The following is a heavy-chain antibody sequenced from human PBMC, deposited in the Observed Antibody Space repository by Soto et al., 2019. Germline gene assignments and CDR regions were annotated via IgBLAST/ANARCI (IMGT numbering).Heavy chain of an antibody. J-gene: IGHJ4*02. CDR3: VRGDGDYHDGNGYLGRH. CDR1: GFTFSSYG. CDR2: ISYDGSDK. V-gene: IGHV3-30*03. Sequence: PGGSLRLSCAGSGFTFSSYGMHWVRQAPGKGLEWVAVISYDGSDKYYGDSVKGRLSISRDNAKNTLYLQMNSLRVEDTAVYYCVRGDGDYHDGNGYLGRHWGQGTLVTVSS. D-gene: IGHD5-18*01.